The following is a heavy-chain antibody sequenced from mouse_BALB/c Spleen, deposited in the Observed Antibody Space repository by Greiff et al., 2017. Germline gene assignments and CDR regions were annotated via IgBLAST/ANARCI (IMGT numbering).Heavy chain of an antibody. V-gene: IGHV1-67*01. Sequence: QVHVKQSGPELVRPGVSVKISCKGSGYTFTDYAMHWVKQSHAKSLEWIGVISTYYGNTNYNQKFKGKATMTVDKSSSTAYMELARLTSEDSAIYYCASNYPYAMDYWGQGTSVTVSS. D-gene: IGHD2-1*01. CDR2: ISTYYGNT. J-gene: IGHJ4*01. CDR1: GYTFTDYA. CDR3: ASNYPYAMDY.